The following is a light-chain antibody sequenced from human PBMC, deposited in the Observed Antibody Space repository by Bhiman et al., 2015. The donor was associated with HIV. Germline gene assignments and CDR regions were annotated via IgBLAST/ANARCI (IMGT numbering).Light chain of an antibody. CDR2: DVS. CDR3: CSYAGSRV. CDR1: RSDIGGYNY. V-gene: IGLV2-14*03. Sequence: QSALTQPASVSGSPGQSITISCTGSRSDIGGYNYVSWYQQHPGKAPKLMIYDVSKRTSGVSNRFSGSKSGNTASLTISGLQAEDEADYYCCSYAGSRVFGGGTKLTVL. J-gene: IGLJ2*01.